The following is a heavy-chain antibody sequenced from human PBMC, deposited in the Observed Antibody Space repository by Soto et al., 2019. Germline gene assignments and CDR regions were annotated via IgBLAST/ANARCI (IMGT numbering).Heavy chain of an antibody. CDR2: IIPILGIA. V-gene: IGHV1-69*02. J-gene: IGHJ4*02. D-gene: IGHD6-6*01. Sequence: GASVKVSCKASGGTFSSYTISWVRQAPGQGLEWMGRIIPILGIANYAQKFQGRVTITADKSTSTAYMELSSLRSEDTAVYYCARVPGLALAAHFDYWGQGTLVTVSS. CDR3: ARVPGLALAAHFDY. CDR1: GGTFSSYT.